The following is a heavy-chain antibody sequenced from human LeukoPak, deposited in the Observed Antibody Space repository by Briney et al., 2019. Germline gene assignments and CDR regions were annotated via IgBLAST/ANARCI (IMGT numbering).Heavy chain of an antibody. CDR1: GFTFSSSA. CDR2: ISYDGSNK. D-gene: IGHD6-19*01. V-gene: IGHV3-30-3*01. Sequence: GGSLRLSCAASGFTFSSSAMHWVRQAPDKGLEWVAVISYDGSNKYYADSVKGRFTISRDNSKNTLYLQMNSLRAEDTAVYYCARAASPHIAVAGTSAWLGYWGQGTLVTVSS. CDR3: ARAASPHIAVAGTSAWLGY. J-gene: IGHJ4*02.